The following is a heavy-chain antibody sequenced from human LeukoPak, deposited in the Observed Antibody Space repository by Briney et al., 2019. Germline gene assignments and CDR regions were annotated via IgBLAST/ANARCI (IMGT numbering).Heavy chain of an antibody. J-gene: IGHJ6*02. V-gene: IGHV3-30-3*01. Sequence: GGSLRLSCAASGLTFSSYAMHWVRQAPGKGLEWVAVISYDGSNKYYADSVKGRFTISRDNSKNTLYLQMNSLRAEDTAVYYCARTFNSAYGMDVWGQGTTVTVSS. CDR3: ARTFNSAYGMDV. CDR1: GLTFSSYA. CDR2: ISYDGSNK.